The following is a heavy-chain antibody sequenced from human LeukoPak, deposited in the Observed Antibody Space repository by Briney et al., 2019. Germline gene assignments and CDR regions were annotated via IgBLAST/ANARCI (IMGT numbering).Heavy chain of an antibody. CDR1: GFTFSSYA. V-gene: IGHV3-23*01. J-gene: IGHJ4*02. CDR2: ISGSGGST. D-gene: IGHD6-13*01. Sequence: GGSLRLSCAASGFTFSSYAMSWVHQARGKGLEWVSAISGSGGSTYYADSVKGRFTISRDNSKNTLYLQMNSLRAEDTGVYYCAKYPFARSAAAGPVDYWGQRTLVTVSS. CDR3: AKYPFARSAAAGPVDY.